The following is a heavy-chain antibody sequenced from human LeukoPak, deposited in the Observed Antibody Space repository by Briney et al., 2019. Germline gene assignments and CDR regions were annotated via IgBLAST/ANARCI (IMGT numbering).Heavy chain of an antibody. J-gene: IGHJ4*02. Sequence: PGGSLRLSCAASGFIFSSYWVTWVRQAPGKGLEWVANMYQDGSEKYYVDSVKGRFTISRDNAKNSLYLQMNSLRAEDTAVYYCAKGHGYGTYYFDYWGQGTLVTVSS. CDR2: MYQDGSEK. CDR1: GFIFSSYW. CDR3: AKGHGYGTYYFDY. D-gene: IGHD5-18*01. V-gene: IGHV3-7*01.